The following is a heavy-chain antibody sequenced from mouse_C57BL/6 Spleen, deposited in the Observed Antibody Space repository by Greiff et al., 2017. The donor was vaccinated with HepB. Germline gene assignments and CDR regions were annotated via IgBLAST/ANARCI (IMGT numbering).Heavy chain of an antibody. CDR2: IDPSDSYT. V-gene: IGHV1-69*01. Sequence: QVQLQQPGAELVMPGASVKLSCKASGYTFPSYWLHWVKQRPGQGLEWIGEIDPSDSYTNYNQKFKGKSTLTVDKSSSTAYMQLSSLTSEDSAVSCCARSVSASGYAMHYWGQGTSVTVSS. CDR3: ARSVSASGYAMHY. D-gene: IGHD6-2*01. CDR1: GYTFPSYW. J-gene: IGHJ4*01.